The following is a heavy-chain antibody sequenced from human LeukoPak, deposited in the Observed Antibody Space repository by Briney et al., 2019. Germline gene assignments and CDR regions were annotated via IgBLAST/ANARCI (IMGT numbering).Heavy chain of an antibody. CDR1: GFTFSSYG. V-gene: IGHV3-23*01. J-gene: IGHJ4*02. D-gene: IGHD5-18*01. CDR3: AKGDQGNSRHYFDY. Sequence: GGSLRLSCAASGFTFSSYGMSWVRQAPGRGLEWVSATGGSGGSPYYADSVKGRFTVSRDNSRNTLYLQMSTLRADDTAVYYCAKGDQGNSRHYFDYWGQGTLVTVSS. CDR2: TGGSGGSP.